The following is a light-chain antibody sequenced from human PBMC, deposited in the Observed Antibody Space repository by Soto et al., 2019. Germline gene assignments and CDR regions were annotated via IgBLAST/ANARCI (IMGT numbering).Light chain of an antibody. CDR1: QGVGTW. V-gene: IGKV1-12*01. J-gene: IGKJ4*01. Sequence: DIQMTQSPSSVSASVGDRVTITCRESQGVGTWLAWFQQKPGEAPRLLIYSASTLHSGVPSRFSGSGSGTDFTLTITSLQPEDFATYYCQQGDSFPLTFGGGTKVEIK. CDR2: SAS. CDR3: QQGDSFPLT.